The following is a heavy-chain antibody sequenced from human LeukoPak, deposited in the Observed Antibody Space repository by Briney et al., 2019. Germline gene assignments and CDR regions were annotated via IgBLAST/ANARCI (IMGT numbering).Heavy chain of an antibody. J-gene: IGHJ4*02. CDR3: ATGQYEPFDS. D-gene: IGHD2-8*01. CDR1: GASLSGYY. V-gene: IGHV4-59*01. CDR2: ISDTGKT. Sequence: SETLSLTCSVSGASLSGYYRDWLRQPPGKGLEWIGYISDTGKTDSNPSLKSRVSISLDTSKKQFSLRLRSLTSADSAVYYCATGQYEPFDSWGQGILVTVSS.